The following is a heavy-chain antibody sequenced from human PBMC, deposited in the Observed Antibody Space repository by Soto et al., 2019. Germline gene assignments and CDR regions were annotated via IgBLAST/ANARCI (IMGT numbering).Heavy chain of an antibody. CDR3: ARGTCSGGSCYSFHFDY. CDR1: GYTFTSYA. CDR2: INAGNGNT. Sequence: QVQLVQSGAEVKKPGASVKVSCEASGYTFTSYAMHWVRQAPGQRLEWMGWINAGNGNTIYSQKFQGRVTITWDTSASPAYMELSSLRSEDTVVYYCARGTCSGGSCYSFHFDYWGQGTLVTVSS. V-gene: IGHV1-3*01. J-gene: IGHJ4*02. D-gene: IGHD2-15*01.